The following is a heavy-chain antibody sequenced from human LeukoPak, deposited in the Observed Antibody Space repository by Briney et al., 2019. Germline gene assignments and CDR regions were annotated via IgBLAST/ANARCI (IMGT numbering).Heavy chain of an antibody. CDR3: ARGDSSGWSGDAFDI. CDR1: GFTFTIYY. CDR2: INPSGDST. D-gene: IGHD6-19*01. J-gene: IGHJ3*02. V-gene: IGHV1-46*01. Sequence: ASVKVSCKASGFTFTIYYMHWVRQAPGQGLEWMGIINPSGDSTTYAQKFQGRLTVTRDTSTSTVYMELSSLRSEDTAVYYCARGDSSGWSGDAFDIWGQGTMVTVSS.